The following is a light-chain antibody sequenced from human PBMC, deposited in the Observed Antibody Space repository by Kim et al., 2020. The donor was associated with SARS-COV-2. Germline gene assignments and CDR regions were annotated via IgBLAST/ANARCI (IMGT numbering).Light chain of an antibody. CDR2: GAS. V-gene: IGKV3-15*01. CDR1: QSVSSN. CDR3: QQYNNWPWT. Sequence: VAPGERATLSCRARQSVSSNLAWYQQKPGQAPRLLIYGASTRATGIPARFSGSGSGTEFTLTIGSLQSEDFAVYYCQQYNNWPWTFGQGTKVDIK. J-gene: IGKJ1*01.